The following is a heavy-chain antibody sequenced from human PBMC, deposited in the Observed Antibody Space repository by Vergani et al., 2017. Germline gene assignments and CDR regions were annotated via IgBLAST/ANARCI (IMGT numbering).Heavy chain of an antibody. D-gene: IGHD1-1*01. CDR1: GYTFTGYY. CDR3: ARDPSNWAKGDPSYYYYKDV. J-gene: IGHJ6*03. CDR2: INPNSGGT. Sequence: QVQLVQSGAEVKKPGASVKVSCKASGYTFTGYYMHWVRQAPGQGLEWMGWINPNSGGTYYAQKFQGRVTMTRDTSISTAYMELSRLRSDDTAVYYCARDPSNWAKGDPSYYYYKDVWGKGTTVAV. V-gene: IGHV1-2*02.